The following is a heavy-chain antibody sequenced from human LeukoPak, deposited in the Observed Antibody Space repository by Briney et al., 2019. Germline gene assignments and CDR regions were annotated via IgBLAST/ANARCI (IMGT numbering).Heavy chain of an antibody. Sequence: GESLRLSCAASGFSFTTYWMTWVRQAPGKGLQWVANINEDGSVKYYVDSVKGRFTISRDNTKNSLYLQMDTLRAEDTAVYYCARKSYHGSGSYDWGQGTLVTVSS. CDR2: INEDGSVK. V-gene: IGHV3-7*01. CDR3: ARKSYHGSGSYD. CDR1: GFSFTTYW. J-gene: IGHJ4*02. D-gene: IGHD3-10*01.